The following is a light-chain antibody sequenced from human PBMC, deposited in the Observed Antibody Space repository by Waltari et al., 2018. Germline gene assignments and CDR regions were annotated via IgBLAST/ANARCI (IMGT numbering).Light chain of an antibody. Sequence: SSELTQPPPFSVAPGGTATIPCGGNNLGHERLSWYQQTPGQAPVLVVFDNTARPSGVPERFSGSKSENTATLTISRVEAGDQADYYCQVWDYNSNHVLFGGGTKVTVL. V-gene: IGLV3-21*02. CDR2: DNT. CDR3: QVWDYNSNHVL. J-gene: IGLJ2*01. CDR1: NLGHER.